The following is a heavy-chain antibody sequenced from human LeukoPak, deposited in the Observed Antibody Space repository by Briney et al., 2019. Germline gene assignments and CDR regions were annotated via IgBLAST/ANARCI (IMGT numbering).Heavy chain of an antibody. CDR2: ISYSGST. Sequence: PSETLSLACTSAGVSITTYYWSWIRQPPGKGLEWSGYISYSGSTNYHPSLKSRVTISVDTSKNQFSLKLSSVTAADTAVYYCARHLSGDYAWLGYWGQGTLVTVSS. D-gene: IGHD4-17*01. CDR1: GVSITTYY. J-gene: IGHJ4*02. V-gene: IGHV4-59*08. CDR3: ARHLSGDYAWLGY.